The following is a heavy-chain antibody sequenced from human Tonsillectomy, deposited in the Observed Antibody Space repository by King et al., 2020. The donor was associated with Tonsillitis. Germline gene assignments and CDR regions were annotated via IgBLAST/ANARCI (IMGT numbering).Heavy chain of an antibody. D-gene: IGHD1-26*01. V-gene: IGHV3-23*04. CDR2: SSGSGGST. CDR3: AKQVGALSGY. CDR1: GVTFSSYA. Sequence: VQLVESGGGLVQPGGSLRLSCAASGVTFSSYAMSWVRQAPGKGLEWVSASSGSGGSTYYAESVKGRLTISRDNSKNTLYLQMNSLRAEDTAVYYCAKQVGALSGYWGQGTLVTVSS. J-gene: IGHJ4*02.